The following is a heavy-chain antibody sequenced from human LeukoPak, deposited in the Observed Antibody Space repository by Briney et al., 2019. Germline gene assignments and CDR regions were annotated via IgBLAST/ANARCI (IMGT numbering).Heavy chain of an antibody. CDR1: GFTFINYD. CDR2: ISATTIYR. Sequence: PGGSLRLSCAASGFTFINYDMTWVRQAPGKGLEWVSSISATTIYRFSAGSVRGRFTISIDNVENSLYLQMNDLRREDTAVYYCARIGLGRDAYNSFDYWGQGTLVIVSS. D-gene: IGHD5-24*01. V-gene: IGHV3-21*01. J-gene: IGHJ4*02. CDR3: ARIGLGRDAYNSFDY.